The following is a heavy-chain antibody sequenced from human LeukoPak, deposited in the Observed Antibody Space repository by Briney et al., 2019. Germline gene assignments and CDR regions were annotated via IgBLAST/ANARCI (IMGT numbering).Heavy chain of an antibody. CDR2: ISSSSSTI. D-gene: IGHD3-3*01. Sequence: GGSLRLSCAASGFTFRSYSMNWVRQAPGKGLEWVSYISSSSSTIYYAGSVKGRFTISRDNAKNSLYLQMNSLRAEDTAVYYCAAFWSGYYLFDYWGQGTLVTVSS. V-gene: IGHV3-48*01. J-gene: IGHJ4*02. CDR3: AAFWSGYYLFDY. CDR1: GFTFRSYS.